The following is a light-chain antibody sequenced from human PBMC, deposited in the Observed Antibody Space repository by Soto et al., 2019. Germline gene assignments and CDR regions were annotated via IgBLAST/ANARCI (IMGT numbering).Light chain of an antibody. V-gene: IGLV2-23*02. CDR2: EVS. CDR1: SSDVGSYNL. J-gene: IGLJ2*01. Sequence: QSALTQPASVSGSPGQSITISCTGTSSDVGSYNLVSWYQQHPGKAPKLMIXEVSKRPSGVSNRFSGSKSGNTASLTISGLQAEDEADYYCCSYAGSSTLFGGGTKLTVL. CDR3: CSYAGSSTL.